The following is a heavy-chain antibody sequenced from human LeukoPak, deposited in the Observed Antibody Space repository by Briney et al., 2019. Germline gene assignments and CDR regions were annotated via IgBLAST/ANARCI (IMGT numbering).Heavy chain of an antibody. CDR1: GFTFSSYA. D-gene: IGHD4-17*01. CDR2: ISSNGGST. V-gene: IGHV3-64*01. J-gene: IGHJ4*02. CDR3: ARIIRGSTVTTWGGYFDY. Sequence: GGSLRLSCAASGFTFSSYAMHWVRQAPGKGLEYVSAISSNGGSTYYANSVTGRFTISRDNAKNSLYLQMNSLRAEDTAVYYCARIIRGSTVTTWGGYFDYWGQGTLVTVSS.